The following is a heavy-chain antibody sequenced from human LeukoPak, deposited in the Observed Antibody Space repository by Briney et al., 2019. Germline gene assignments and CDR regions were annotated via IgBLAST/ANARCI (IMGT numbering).Heavy chain of an antibody. CDR1: GFTFSSYS. CDR3: ARDQELLWFGELGVNAFDI. D-gene: IGHD3-10*01. Sequence: GGSLRLSCAASGFTFSSYSMNWVRQAPGKGLEWVSSISSSSSYIYYADSVKGRFTISRDNAKNSLYLQMNSLRAEDTAVYYCARDQELLWFGELGVNAFDIWGQGTMVTVSS. J-gene: IGHJ3*02. V-gene: IGHV3-21*01. CDR2: ISSSSSYI.